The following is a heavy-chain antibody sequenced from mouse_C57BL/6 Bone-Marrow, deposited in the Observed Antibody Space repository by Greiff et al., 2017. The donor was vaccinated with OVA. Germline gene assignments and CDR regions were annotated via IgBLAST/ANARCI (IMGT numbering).Heavy chain of an antibody. CDR3: ARELSVDDYDNWYFDV. V-gene: IGHV1-42*01. CDR1: GYSFTGYY. D-gene: IGHD2-4*01. Sequence: EVQLQQSGPELVKPGASVKISCKASGYSFTGYYMNWVKQSPEKSLEWIGEINPSTGGTTYNQKFKAKATLTVDTSSSTAYMQLKSLTSEDSAVYFCARELSVDDYDNWYFDVWGTGTTVTVSS. CDR2: INPSTGGT. J-gene: IGHJ1*03.